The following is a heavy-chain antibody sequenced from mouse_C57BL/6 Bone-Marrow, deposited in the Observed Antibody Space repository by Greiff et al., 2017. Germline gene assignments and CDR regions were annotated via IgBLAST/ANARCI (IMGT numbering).Heavy chain of an antibody. D-gene: IGHD2-4*01. J-gene: IGHJ4*01. Sequence: VKLMESGAELVKPGASVKLSCKASGYTFTEYTIHWVKQRSGQGLEWIGWFYPGSGSIKYNEKFKDKATLTADKSSSTAYMELSRLTSEDSAVYFCARHEDWGLRLDYWGQGTSVTVSS. CDR3: ARHEDWGLRLDY. V-gene: IGHV1-62-2*01. CDR2: FYPGSGSI. CDR1: GYTFTEYT.